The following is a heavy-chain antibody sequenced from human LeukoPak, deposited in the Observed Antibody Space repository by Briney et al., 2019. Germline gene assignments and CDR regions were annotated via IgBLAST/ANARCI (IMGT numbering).Heavy chain of an antibody. J-gene: IGHJ6*02. CDR2: INTNTGNP. CDR3: ARVSGSGIIRYYGMDV. D-gene: IGHD3-10*01. V-gene: IGHV7-4-1*02. Sequence: ASVKVSCKASGYTFTSYAMNWVRQAPGQGLEWMGWINTNTGNPTYAQGFTGRFVFSLDTSVSTAYLQISSLKAEDTAVYYCARVSGSGIIRYYGMDVWGQGTTVTVSS. CDR1: GYTFTSYA.